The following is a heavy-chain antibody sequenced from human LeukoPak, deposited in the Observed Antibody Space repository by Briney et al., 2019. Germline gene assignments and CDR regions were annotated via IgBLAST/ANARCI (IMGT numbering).Heavy chain of an antibody. J-gene: IGHJ4*02. V-gene: IGHV3-33*01. Sequence: GGSLRLSCAASGFTFSSYGMHWVRQAPGKGLEWVAVIWYDGSNKYYADSVKGRFTISRDNSKNTLYLQMNSLRAEDTAVYYCARDAPTGYNDYWGQGTPVTVSS. CDR1: GFTFSSYG. CDR2: IWYDGSNK. CDR3: ARDAPTGYNDY. D-gene: IGHD3-9*01.